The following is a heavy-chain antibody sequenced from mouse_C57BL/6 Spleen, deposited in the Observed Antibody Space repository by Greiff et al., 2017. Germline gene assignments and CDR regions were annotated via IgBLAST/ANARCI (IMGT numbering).Heavy chain of an antibody. V-gene: IGHV1-53*01. J-gene: IGHJ1*03. CDR2: INPSNGGT. CDR3: ARYGNYVWYFGV. D-gene: IGHD2-1*01. Sequence: QVQLQQSGTELVKPGASVKLSCKASGYTFTSYWMHWVKQRPGQGLEWIGNINPSNGGTNYNEKFKSKATLTVDKSSSTAYLQLSSMTSEDSAVYYCARYGNYVWYFGVWGTGTTVTVSS. CDR1: GYTFTSYW.